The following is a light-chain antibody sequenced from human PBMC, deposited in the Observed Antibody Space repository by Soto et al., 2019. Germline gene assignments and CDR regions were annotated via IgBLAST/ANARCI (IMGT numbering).Light chain of an antibody. CDR3: SSYSLSTAYL. J-gene: IGLJ1*01. Sequence: QSVLAQPASVSGSPGQSITISCTGTSSDVGGYDYVSWYQIHPGKAPKLMAFEVSNRPSGVSYRFSGSKSGNTASLTISGLQAEDEADYFCSSYSLSTAYLFGTGTKVTVL. CDR1: SSDVGGYDY. V-gene: IGLV2-14*01. CDR2: EVS.